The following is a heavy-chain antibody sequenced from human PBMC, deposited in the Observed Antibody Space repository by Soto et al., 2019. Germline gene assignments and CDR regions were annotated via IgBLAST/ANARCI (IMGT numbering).Heavy chain of an antibody. J-gene: IGHJ3*02. CDR2: ISACKCNT. D-gene: IGHD6-13*01. CDR3: ARDGIAAAGTQAFDI. CDR1: GYTFTSYG. V-gene: IGHV1-18*04. Sequence: ASVQVSWKASGYTFTSYGFSWVRQAPGRGLEWVGLISACKCNTNYAQKLQGTITRTTDTSTSTAYMELRSLRSDDTAVYYCARDGIAAAGTQAFDIWGQGTMVTVSS.